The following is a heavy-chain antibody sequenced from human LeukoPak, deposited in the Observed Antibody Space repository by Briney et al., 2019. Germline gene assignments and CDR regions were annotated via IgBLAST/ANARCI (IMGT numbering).Heavy chain of an antibody. V-gene: IGHV3-23*01. D-gene: IGHD1-26*01. Sequence: GGSLRLSCAASGFIFSSYAMSWVRQAPGKRLEGVSAISGSGGSTYYADSVKGRFTISRDNSKNTLYLQMNSLRAEDTAVYYCAKDGGVGATIFGTHDYWGQGTLVTVSS. J-gene: IGHJ4*02. CDR3: AKDGGVGATIFGTHDY. CDR1: GFIFSSYA. CDR2: ISGSGGST.